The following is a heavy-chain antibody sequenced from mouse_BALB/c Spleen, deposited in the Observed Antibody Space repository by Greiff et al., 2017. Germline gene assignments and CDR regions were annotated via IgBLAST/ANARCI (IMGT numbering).Heavy chain of an antibody. V-gene: IGHV1-7*01. D-gene: IGHD4-1*01. CDR1: GYTFTSYW. CDR2: INPSTGYT. CDR3: ARRVGRGFEV. J-gene: IGHJ1*01. Sequence: VQLQQSGAELAKPGASVKMSCKASGYTFTSYWMHWVKQRPGQGLEWIGYINPSTGYTEYNQKFKDKATLTADKSSSAAYMQLSSLTSEDSAVYYCARRVGRGFEVWGAGTTVTVSS.